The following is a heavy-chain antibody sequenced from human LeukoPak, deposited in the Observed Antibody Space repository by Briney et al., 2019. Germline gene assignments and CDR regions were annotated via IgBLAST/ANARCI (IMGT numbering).Heavy chain of an antibody. CDR2: IFYSGTT. Sequence: SETLSLTRTVSGGSISSYYWNWIRQPPGKGLEWIGYIFYSGTTNYNPSLKSRVTISVDTSKNQFSLKLSSVTAADTAVYYCARVGTVTTYYYYYMDVWGKGTTVTVSS. CDR3: ARVGTVTTYYYYYMDV. D-gene: IGHD4-17*01. J-gene: IGHJ6*03. CDR1: GGSISSYY. V-gene: IGHV4-59*08.